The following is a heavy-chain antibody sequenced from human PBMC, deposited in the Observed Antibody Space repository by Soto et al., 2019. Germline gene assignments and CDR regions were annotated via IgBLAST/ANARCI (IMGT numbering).Heavy chain of an antibody. V-gene: IGHV3-23*01. CDR1: GFTFSSYA. D-gene: IGHD3-22*01. CDR2: ISGTGGST. CDR3: AKEPLTRGLYESSGLGPFVY. J-gene: IGHJ4*02. Sequence: EVQLLESGGGLVQPGGSLRLSCAASGFTFSSYAMSWVRQVPGKRLEWVSAISGTGGSTYYADSVKGRFTMVRHNCKNSPYLQMNSLRGEDTAVNYCAKEPLTRGLYESSGLGPFVYWGQGTLVTVSS.